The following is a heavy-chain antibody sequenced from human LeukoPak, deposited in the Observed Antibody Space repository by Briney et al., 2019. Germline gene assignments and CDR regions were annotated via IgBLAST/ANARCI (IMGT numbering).Heavy chain of an antibody. CDR3: AKDSAPYYYDSSGYSQGY. D-gene: IGHD3-22*01. CDR1: GSTFSSYA. J-gene: IGHJ4*02. Sequence: PGGSLRLSCAASGSTFSSYAMSWVRQAPGKGLEWVSAISGSGGSTYYADSVKGRFTISRDNSKNTLHLQMNSLRAEDTAVYYCAKDSAPYYYDSSGYSQGYWGQGTLVTVSS. V-gene: IGHV3-23*01. CDR2: ISGSGGST.